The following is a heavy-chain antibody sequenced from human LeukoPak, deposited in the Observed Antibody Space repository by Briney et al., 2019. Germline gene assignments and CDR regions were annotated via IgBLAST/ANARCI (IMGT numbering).Heavy chain of an antibody. V-gene: IGHV3-13*04. CDR3: ARASKQWLAPYYFDY. J-gene: IGHJ4*02. Sequence: GGSLRLSCAASGFTFSSYDMHWVRQATGKGLEWVSAIVTAGDTYYPRSVKGRCTITRENAKNSLYLQMNSLRAGDTAVYYCARASKQWLAPYYFDYWGQGTLVTVSS. CDR2: IVTAGDT. D-gene: IGHD6-19*01. CDR1: GFTFSSYD.